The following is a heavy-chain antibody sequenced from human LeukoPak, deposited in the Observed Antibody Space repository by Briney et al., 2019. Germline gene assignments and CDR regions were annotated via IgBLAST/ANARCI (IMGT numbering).Heavy chain of an antibody. V-gene: IGHV4-34*01. D-gene: IGHD3-10*01. Sequence: PSETLSLTSAVYGGSLRGYNWSSGRQPPGEGQWRIWDVYHSGSTNYNPSLRSRVTMSVDTSKNQFSLKLSSVTAADTAVYYCARVRRLFGSGSYRWFDYWGQGTLVTVSS. CDR3: ARVRRLFGSGSYRWFDY. CDR1: GGSLRGYN. J-gene: IGHJ4*02. CDR2: VYHSGST.